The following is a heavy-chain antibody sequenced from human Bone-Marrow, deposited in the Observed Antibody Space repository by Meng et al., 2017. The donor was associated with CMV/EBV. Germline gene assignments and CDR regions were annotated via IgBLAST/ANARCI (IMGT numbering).Heavy chain of an antibody. CDR2: ISSSGSTI. CDR3: AKDAGGAFDY. CDR1: GFTFSDYY. J-gene: IGHJ4*02. D-gene: IGHD3-10*01. Sequence: GESLKISCAASGFTFSDYYMSWIRQAPGKGLEWVSYISSSGSTIYYADSVKGRFTISRDNSKNTLYLQMSSLRAEDTAVYYCAKDAGGAFDYWGQGTLVTVSS. V-gene: IGHV3-11*04.